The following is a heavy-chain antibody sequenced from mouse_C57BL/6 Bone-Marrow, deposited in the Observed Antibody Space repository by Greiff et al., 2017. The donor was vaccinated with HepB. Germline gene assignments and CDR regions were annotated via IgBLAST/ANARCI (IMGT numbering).Heavy chain of an antibody. CDR3: ARGGYYVLYAMDY. CDR2: ISSGGSYT. V-gene: IGHV5-6*02. J-gene: IGHJ4*01. CDR1: GFTFSSYG. Sequence: EVMLVESGGDLVKPGGSLKLSCAASGFTFSSYGMSWVRQTPDKRLEWVATISSGGSYTYYPDSVKGRFTISRDNAKNTLYLQMSSLKSEDTAMYDCARGGYYVLYAMDYWGQGTSVTVSS. D-gene: IGHD2-3*01.